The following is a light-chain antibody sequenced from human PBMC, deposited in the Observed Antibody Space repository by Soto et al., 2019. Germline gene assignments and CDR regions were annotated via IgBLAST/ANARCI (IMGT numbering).Light chain of an antibody. J-gene: IGKJ5*01. CDR2: GTS. V-gene: IGKV3-20*01. CDR1: QSVPRSY. CDR3: QQYNHWPRT. Sequence: EIVLTQSPGTLSLSPGERATLSCRASQSVPRSYLAWYQQKPGQAPRLLIYGTSSRATGIPDRFSGSGSGTEFTLTISSLQSEDFAVYYCQQYNHWPRTFGRGTRLEIK.